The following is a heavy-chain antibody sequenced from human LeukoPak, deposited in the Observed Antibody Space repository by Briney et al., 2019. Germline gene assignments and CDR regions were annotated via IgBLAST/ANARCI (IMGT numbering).Heavy chain of an antibody. Sequence: PGGSLRLSCAASGFTFSKYWLHWVRRAPGKGLVWVSRISPDDMSTSYADSVKGRFTISRDNAKKTLFLQMNSLRGEDTAVYYCLTIVETTIDAFDIWGQGTMVTVSS. CDR1: GFTFSKYW. J-gene: IGHJ3*02. CDR2: ISPDDMST. D-gene: IGHD1-26*01. CDR3: LTIVETTIDAFDI. V-gene: IGHV3-74*01.